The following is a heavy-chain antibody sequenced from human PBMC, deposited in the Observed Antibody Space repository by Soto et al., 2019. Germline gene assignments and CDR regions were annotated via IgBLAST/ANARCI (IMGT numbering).Heavy chain of an antibody. D-gene: IGHD1-26*01. CDR1: GGTFSSYA. Sequence: QVQLVQSGAEVKKPGSSVKVSCKASGGTFSSYAISWVRQAPGQGLEWMGGVSPMFGTTNYAQEFQGRVTITADESTSTAYMELSSLRSEDTAVYYCARVGIEGELLGAFAIWGQGTMVTVSS. CDR3: ARVGIEGELLGAFAI. V-gene: IGHV1-69*01. J-gene: IGHJ3*02. CDR2: VSPMFGTT.